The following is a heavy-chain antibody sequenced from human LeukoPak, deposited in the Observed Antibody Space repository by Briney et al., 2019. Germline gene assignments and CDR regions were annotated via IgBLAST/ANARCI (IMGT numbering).Heavy chain of an antibody. CDR2: ISGSGGST. Sequence: PGGSLRLSCAASGFTFSSYAMSWVRQAPGKGLEWVSAISGSGGSTYYADSVKGRFTISRDNSKNTLYLQMNSLRAEDTAVYYCAKGLLNYYGSGSYYNPTPFDYWGQGTLVTVSS. V-gene: IGHV3-23*01. D-gene: IGHD3-10*01. CDR3: AKGLLNYYGSGSYYNPTPFDY. J-gene: IGHJ4*02. CDR1: GFTFSSYA.